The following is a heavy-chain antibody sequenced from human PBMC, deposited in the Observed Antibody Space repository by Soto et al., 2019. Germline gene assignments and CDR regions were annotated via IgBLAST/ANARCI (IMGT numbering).Heavy chain of an antibody. J-gene: IGHJ5*02. CDR1: VGSISSSSYY. CDR2: IYYSGST. D-gene: IGHD2-21*02. CDR3: ARRAAYCGGDCYNNWFDP. Sequence: WETLSLTCTFSVGSISSSSYYWGWIRQPPWKGLEWIGSIYYSGSTYYNPSLKSRVTISVDTSKNQFSLKLSSVTAADTAVYYCARRAAYCGGDCYNNWFDPWGQGTLVTVSS. V-gene: IGHV4-39*01.